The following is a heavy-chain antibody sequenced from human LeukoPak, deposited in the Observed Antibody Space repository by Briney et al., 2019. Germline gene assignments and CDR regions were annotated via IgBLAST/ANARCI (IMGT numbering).Heavy chain of an antibody. CDR1: GFIFSNAW. D-gene: IGHD3-9*01. CDR2: IKSKTDGGTI. Sequence: PGGSLRLSCAASGFIFSNAWMSGVGQAPGKGLELVGHIKSKTDGGTIDYAAPVKGRFTISRDDSKNTLYLQMDSLKTEDTAVYYCTTNGGKRYFGNWGQGNLVTVSS. CDR3: TTNGGKRYFGN. J-gene: IGHJ4*02. V-gene: IGHV3-15*01.